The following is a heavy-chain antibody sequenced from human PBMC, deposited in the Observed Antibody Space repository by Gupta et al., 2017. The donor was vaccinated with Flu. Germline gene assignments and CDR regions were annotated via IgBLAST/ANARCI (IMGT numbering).Heavy chain of an antibody. V-gene: IGHV3-30*18. CDR3: AKAVGLNHHYYSGMDV. Sequence: GMPWVRQAPGKGLQWVTAISYDGINQGQADAVMVRFTISRDIYENTLFLDMNRLSPEALAVYYCAKAVGLNHHYYSGMDVWGQLTTVTVSS. CDR2: ISYDGINQ. D-gene: IGHD2-2*01. J-gene: IGHJ6*02. CDR1: G.